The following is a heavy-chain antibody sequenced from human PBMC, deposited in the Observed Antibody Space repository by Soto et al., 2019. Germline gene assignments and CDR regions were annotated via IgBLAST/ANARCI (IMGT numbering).Heavy chain of an antibody. Sequence: ESGGGVVQPGRSLRLSCAASGFTFSSYGMHWVRQAPGKGLEWVAVIWYDGSNKYYADSVKGRFTISRDNSKNTLYLQMNSLRAEDTAVYYCARDGLTYYDSSGYYSDAFDIWGQGTMVTVSS. V-gene: IGHV3-33*01. CDR1: GFTFSSYG. D-gene: IGHD3-22*01. J-gene: IGHJ3*02. CDR3: ARDGLTYYDSSGYYSDAFDI. CDR2: IWYDGSNK.